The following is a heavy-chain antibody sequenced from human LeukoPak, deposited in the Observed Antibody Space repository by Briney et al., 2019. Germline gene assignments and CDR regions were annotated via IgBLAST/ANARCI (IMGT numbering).Heavy chain of an antibody. Sequence: PSGTLSLTCAVSGGSISSSNWWSWVRQPPGKGLEWIGSIYYSGSTYYNPSLKSRVTISVDTSKNQFSLKLSSVTAADTAVYYCARALKEGWFGEFDAFDIWGQGTMVTVYS. J-gene: IGHJ3*02. CDR2: IYYSGST. D-gene: IGHD3-10*01. CDR1: GGSISSSNW. CDR3: ARALKEGWFGEFDAFDI. V-gene: IGHV4-4*02.